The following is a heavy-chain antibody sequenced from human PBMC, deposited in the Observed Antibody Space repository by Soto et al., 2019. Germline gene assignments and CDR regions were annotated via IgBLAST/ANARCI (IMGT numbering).Heavy chain of an antibody. Sequence: QVQLQESGPGLVKPSETLSLTCRLSGGSFSPNYWGWFRQSPGKGLEWVGYIYYGGTTSYNPSLKSRVPISLETSKSHFSLRLSSVTAADAAVYYCARLGAYYQSLDPWGPGTLVTVSS. D-gene: IGHD2-21*01. V-gene: IGHV4-59*08. CDR2: IYYGGTT. CDR3: ARLGAYYQSLDP. CDR1: GGSFSPNY. J-gene: IGHJ5*02.